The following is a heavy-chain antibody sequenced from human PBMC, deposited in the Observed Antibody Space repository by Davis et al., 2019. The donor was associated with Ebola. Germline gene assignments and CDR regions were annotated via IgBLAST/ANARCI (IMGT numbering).Heavy chain of an antibody. CDR2: ISAYNGNT. V-gene: IGHV1-18*01. Sequence: ASVKVSCKASGYTFTSYGISWVRQAPGQGLEWLGWISAYNGNTNYAQKFQGIVTITADKSTSTAYMELSSLRSEDTAVYYCARESAKYQLLIDYWGQGTLVTVSS. D-gene: IGHD2-2*01. CDR1: GYTFTSYG. CDR3: ARESAKYQLLIDY. J-gene: IGHJ4*02.